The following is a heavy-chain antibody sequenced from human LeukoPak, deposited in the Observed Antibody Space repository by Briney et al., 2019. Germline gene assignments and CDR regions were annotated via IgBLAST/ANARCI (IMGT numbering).Heavy chain of an antibody. CDR2: INTNTGNP. CDR1: GYTFTSYA. V-gene: IGHV7-4-1*02. J-gene: IGHJ6*03. CDR3: ASVTVVQRYYYYMDV. Sequence: ASVKVSCKASGYTFTSYAMNWVRQAPGQGLEWMGWINTNTGNPTYAQGFTGRFVFSLDTSVSTAYLQISSLKAEDTAVYYCASVTVVQRYYYYMDVWGKGTTVTVSS. D-gene: IGHD4-23*01.